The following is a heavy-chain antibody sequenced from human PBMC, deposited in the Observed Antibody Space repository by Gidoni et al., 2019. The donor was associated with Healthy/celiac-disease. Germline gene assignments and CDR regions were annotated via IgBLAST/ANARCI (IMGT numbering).Heavy chain of an antibody. J-gene: IGHJ5*02. CDR3: ARRDGLRYCSSTSCYNGNRRTTRNWFDP. CDR2: MNHSGST. V-gene: IGHV4-34*01. Sequence: QVQLQQWGAGLLKPSETLSLTCAVYGGSFSGYYLSWIRQPPGKGLEWIGEMNHSGSTKYNPSLNSRVTISVDTSKNQFSLKLSSVTAADTAVYYCARRDGLRYCSSTSCYNGNRRTTRNWFDPWGQGTLVTVSS. D-gene: IGHD2-2*02. CDR1: GGSFSGYY.